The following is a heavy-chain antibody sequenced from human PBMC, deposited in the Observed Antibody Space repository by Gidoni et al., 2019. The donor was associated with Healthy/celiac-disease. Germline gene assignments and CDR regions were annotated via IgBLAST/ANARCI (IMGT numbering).Heavy chain of an antibody. V-gene: IGHV3-21*01. CDR3: ARNRGITMIVQHAPDY. D-gene: IGHD3-22*01. J-gene: IGHJ4*02. Sequence: EVQLVESGGGLVKPGGSLRLSCAASGFTFSSYSMNWVRQAPGKGLEWVSSISSSSSYIYYADSVKGRFTISRDNAKNSLYLQMNSLRAEDTAVYYCARNRGITMIVQHAPDYWGQGTLVTVSS. CDR1: GFTFSSYS. CDR2: ISSSSSYI.